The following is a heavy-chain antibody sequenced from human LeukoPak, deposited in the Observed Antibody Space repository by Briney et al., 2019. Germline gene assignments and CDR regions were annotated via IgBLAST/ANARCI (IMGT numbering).Heavy chain of an antibody. D-gene: IGHD3-10*01. Sequence: GGSLRLSCAASGFTFSSYAMSWVRQAPGKGLEWVSAISGSGGSTYYADSVKGRFTISRDNSKNTLYLQMNSLRAEDTAVYYCAKAPGSGSYYWKFYFDYWGQGILVTVSS. CDR3: AKAPGSGSYYWKFYFDY. CDR2: ISGSGGST. J-gene: IGHJ4*02. CDR1: GFTFSSYA. V-gene: IGHV3-23*01.